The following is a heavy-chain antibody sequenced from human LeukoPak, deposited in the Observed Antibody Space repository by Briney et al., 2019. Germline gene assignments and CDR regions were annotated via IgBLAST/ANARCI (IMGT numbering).Heavy chain of an antibody. CDR2: IYYSGST. CDR3: ARGSKPVTPMYYFDY. CDR1: GGSISSYY. Sequence: PSETLSLTCTVSGGSISSYYWSWIRQPPGKGLEWIGYIYYSGSTNYNPSLKSRVTISVDTSKNQFSLKLSSVTAADTAVYYCARGSKPVTPMYYFDYWGQGTLVTVSS. D-gene: IGHD4-23*01. J-gene: IGHJ4*02. V-gene: IGHV4-59*01.